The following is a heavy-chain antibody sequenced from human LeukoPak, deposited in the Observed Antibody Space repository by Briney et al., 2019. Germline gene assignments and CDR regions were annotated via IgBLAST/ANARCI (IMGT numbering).Heavy chain of an antibody. J-gene: IGHJ4*02. CDR2: INGDGSST. Sequence: GGSLRLSCAASGFTFSSYWMHWVRQAPGKGLGWVSRINGDGSSTNYADSVKGRFTISRDSAKNTLYLQMNSLRAEDTAVYYCARGSSVVGLDWGQGTLVTVSS. D-gene: IGHD2-15*01. CDR3: ARGSSVVGLD. V-gene: IGHV3-74*01. CDR1: GFTFSSYW.